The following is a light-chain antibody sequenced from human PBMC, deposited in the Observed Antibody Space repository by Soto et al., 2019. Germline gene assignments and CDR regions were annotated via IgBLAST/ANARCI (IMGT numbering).Light chain of an antibody. CDR3: SSYNRTGTLVV. Sequence: QSALTQPASVSGSPGQSITISCTGTSSDVGDYNYVSWYQQHSGKAPKLMIYGVITRPSGVSDRFSGSKSGNTASLTISGLQAEDEAEYLCSSYNRTGTLVVFGGGTKLTVL. V-gene: IGLV2-14*03. J-gene: IGLJ3*02. CDR1: SSDVGDYNY. CDR2: GVI.